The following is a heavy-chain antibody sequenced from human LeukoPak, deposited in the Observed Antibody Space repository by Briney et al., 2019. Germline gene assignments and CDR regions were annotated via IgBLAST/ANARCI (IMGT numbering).Heavy chain of an antibody. CDR2: IYYSGST. CDR1: GGSFSGYY. V-gene: IGHV4-34*01. J-gene: IGHJ4*02. D-gene: IGHD2-15*01. CDR3: ARLGASVVVVAATEYFDY. Sequence: SETLSLTCAVYGGSFSGYYWSWIRQPPGKGLEWIGSIYYSGSTYYNPSLKSRVTISVDTSKNQFSLKLSSVTAADTAVYYCARLGASVVVVAATEYFDYWGQGTLVTVSS.